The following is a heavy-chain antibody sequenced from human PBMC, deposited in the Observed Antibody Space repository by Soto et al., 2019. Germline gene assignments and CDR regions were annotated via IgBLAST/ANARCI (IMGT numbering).Heavy chain of an antibody. CDR1: GYTFSSHG. J-gene: IGHJ4*02. Sequence: QVQLVQSGAEMKKPGASVKVSCKASGYTFSSHGINWVRQAPGQRLEWVGWISADDGYTNYAQNLQDRVIMTTDTSTSTALMELTSLSSDDTAVYYCARDVFYWGQGTLVTVSS. V-gene: IGHV1-18*01. CDR2: ISADDGYT. CDR3: ARDVFY.